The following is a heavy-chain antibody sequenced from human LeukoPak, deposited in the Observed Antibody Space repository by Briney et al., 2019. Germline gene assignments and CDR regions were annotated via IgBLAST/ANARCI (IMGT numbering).Heavy chain of an antibody. CDR1: GYTFTSYD. J-gene: IGHJ5*02. D-gene: IGHD2-15*01. CDR2: LNPSSGNT. CDR3: ARDPGYCSGGSCYSPNWFDP. V-gene: IGHV1-8*03. Sequence: ASVKVSCKASGYTFTSYDINWVRRATGQGLEWVGWLNPSSGNTGYAQKFQGRITITRNTSISTAYMELSSLRSEDTAVYYCARDPGYCSGGSCYSPNWFDPWGQGTLVTVSS.